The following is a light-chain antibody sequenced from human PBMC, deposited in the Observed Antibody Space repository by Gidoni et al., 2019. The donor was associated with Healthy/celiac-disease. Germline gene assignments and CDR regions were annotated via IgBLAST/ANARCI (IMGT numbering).Light chain of an antibody. CDR3: QQYNNWTPWT. Sequence: VMTQSPATLSVSPGERATLSCRASQSVSSNLAWYQQKPGQAPRLLIYGASTRANGIPARFSGSGSGTEFTLTISSLQSEDFAVYYCQQYNNWTPWTFGQGTKVEIK. V-gene: IGKV3-15*01. J-gene: IGKJ1*01. CDR1: QSVSSN. CDR2: GAS.